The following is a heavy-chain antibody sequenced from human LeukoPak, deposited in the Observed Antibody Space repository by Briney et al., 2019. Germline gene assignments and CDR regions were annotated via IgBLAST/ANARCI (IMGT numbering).Heavy chain of an antibody. CDR3: ARATIEWELLDDY. CDR1: GFTFSSYA. D-gene: IGHD1-26*01. J-gene: IGHJ4*02. CDR2: ISGSGGST. Sequence: PGGSLRLSCAASGFTFSSYAMSWVRQAPGKGLEWVSTISGSGGSTYYADSVKGRFTISRDNSKNTLYLQMNSLRAEDTAVYYCARATIEWELLDDYWGQGTLVTVSS. V-gene: IGHV3-23*01.